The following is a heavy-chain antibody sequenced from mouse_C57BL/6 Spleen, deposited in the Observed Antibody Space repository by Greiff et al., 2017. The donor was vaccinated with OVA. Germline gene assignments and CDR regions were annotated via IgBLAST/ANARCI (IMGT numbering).Heavy chain of an antibody. CDR3: ARVLPTTVDWYFDV. CDR2: INPNNGGT. D-gene: IGHD1-1*01. Sequence: EVQLQQSGPELVKPGASVKIPCKASGYTFTDYNMDWVKQSHGKSLEWIGDINPNNGGTIYNQKFKGKATLTVDKSSSTAYMELRSLTSEYTAVYYCARVLPTTVDWYFDVWGTGTTVTVSS. CDR1: GYTFTDYN. J-gene: IGHJ1*03. V-gene: IGHV1-18*01.